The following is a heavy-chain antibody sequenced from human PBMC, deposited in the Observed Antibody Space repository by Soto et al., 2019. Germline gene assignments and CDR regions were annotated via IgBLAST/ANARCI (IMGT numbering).Heavy chain of an antibody. CDR2: IIPIVGTA. V-gene: IGHV1-69*01. J-gene: IGHJ5*02. D-gene: IGHD3-9*01. CDR3: SRGDNHYDSLTGLSEGP. CDR1: GGTFSSYA. Sequence: QVQLVQSGAEVKKPGSSVKVSCKASGGTFSSYAISWVRQAPGQGLEWMGGIIPIVGTANYAQKFQGRVTITEDESTSTAYVELSSLKSEDTAVYYCSRGDNHYDSLTGLSEGPWGQGTLVTVSS.